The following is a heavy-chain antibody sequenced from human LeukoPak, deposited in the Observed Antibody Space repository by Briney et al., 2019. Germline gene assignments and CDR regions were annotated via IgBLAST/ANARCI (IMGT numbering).Heavy chain of an antibody. CDR2: IIPIFGTA. CDR3: ATTTSRYGSGSYYRFNWFDP. D-gene: IGHD3-10*01. CDR1: GGTFSSYA. J-gene: IGHJ5*02. V-gene: IGHV1-69*05. Sequence: GASVKVSRKASGGTFSSYAISWVRQAPGQGLEWMGGIIPIFGTANYAQKFQGRVTITTDESTSTAYMELSSLRSEDTAVYYCATTTSRYGSGSYYRFNWFDPWGQGTLVTVSS.